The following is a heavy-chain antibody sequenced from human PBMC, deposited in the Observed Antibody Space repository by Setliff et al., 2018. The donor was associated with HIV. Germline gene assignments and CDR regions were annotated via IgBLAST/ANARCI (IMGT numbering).Heavy chain of an antibody. V-gene: IGHV4-34*01. CDR3: AGGRADAWEVLDS. Sequence: SETLSLTCAVYGGSFSGYYWSWIRQPPGKGLEWIGEINHSGSTKYSPSLNSRVTILGDTSKNQFSLKLNSVTAADTAFYYCAGGRADAWEVLDSWGQGTLVTVSS. CDR1: GGSFSGYY. J-gene: IGHJ4*02. CDR2: INHSGST. D-gene: IGHD1-26*01.